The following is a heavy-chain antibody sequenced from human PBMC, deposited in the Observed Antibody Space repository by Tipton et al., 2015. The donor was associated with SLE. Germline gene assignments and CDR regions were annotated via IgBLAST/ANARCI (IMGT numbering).Heavy chain of an antibody. CDR3: ATHGDGFGGNDPFDH. Sequence: QVQLVQSGAEVKKPGSSVRVSCKPSGGTFSSYAINWVRQAPGHGLEWMGGLIPIFHTTNYARNFQGRLTITADSSTSTAYMELSSLKSEDTAIYYCATHGDGFGGNDPFDHWGQGTQVTVSS. D-gene: IGHD5-12*01. CDR2: LIPIFHTT. J-gene: IGHJ4*02. V-gene: IGHV1-69*01. CDR1: GGTFSSYA.